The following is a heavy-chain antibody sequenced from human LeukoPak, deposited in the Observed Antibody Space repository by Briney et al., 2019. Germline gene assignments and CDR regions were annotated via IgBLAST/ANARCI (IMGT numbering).Heavy chain of an antibody. V-gene: IGHV3-7*01. CDR3: ARGGDFWSGYLIDY. J-gene: IGHJ4*02. D-gene: IGHD3-3*01. Sequence: PGGSLRLSCAASGFTFSSYWMSWVRQAPGKGLEWVANIKQDGSEKYYVDSVKGRFTISRDNAKNSLYLQMNSLRAEDTAVYYCARGGDFWSGYLIDYWGQGTLVTVSS. CDR1: GFTFSSYW. CDR2: IKQDGSEK.